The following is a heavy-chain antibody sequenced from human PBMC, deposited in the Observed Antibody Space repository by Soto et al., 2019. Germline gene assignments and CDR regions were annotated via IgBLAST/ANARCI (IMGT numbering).Heavy chain of an antibody. D-gene: IGHD3-22*01. V-gene: IGHV3-30*18. J-gene: IGHJ4*02. Sequence: GGSLRLSCAASGFTFSSHGMHWVRQAPGKGLEWVALISYDGSTKYYAGSVKRRFTVSRDNSKNTLYLQMNSLRPEDTALYYCAKAKTNYYDSSVYYSYYFDYWGRGTLVTVSS. CDR3: AKAKTNYYDSSVYYSYYFDY. CDR1: GFTFSSHG. CDR2: ISYDGSTK.